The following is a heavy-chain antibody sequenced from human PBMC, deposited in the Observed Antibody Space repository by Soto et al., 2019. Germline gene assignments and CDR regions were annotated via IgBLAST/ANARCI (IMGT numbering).Heavy chain of an antibody. J-gene: IGHJ3*02. CDR2: ISAYNGNR. CDR3: ARGCIVASIHDAFEI. D-gene: IGHD5-12*01. CDR1: GYPFTSYG. V-gene: IGHV1-18*01. Sequence: QGQLLQSGDEVKTPGASVRVSCRASGYPFTSYGISWVRQAPGQGLEWVAWISAYNGNRDIAQKFQGRVTMTLETSTGTAHMELGDLTSADTAVYYCARGCIVASIHDAFEIWGQGTNVTVSS.